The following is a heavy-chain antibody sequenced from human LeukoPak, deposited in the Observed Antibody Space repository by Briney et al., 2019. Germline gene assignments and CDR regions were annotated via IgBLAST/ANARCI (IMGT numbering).Heavy chain of an antibody. J-gene: IGHJ4*02. CDR2: INPNSGGT. CDR1: GYTFTGYY. Sequence: GASVKVSCKASGYTFTGYYMHWVRQAPGQGLEWMGWINPNSGGTNYAQKFRGRVTMTRDTSISTAYMELSRLRSDDTAVYYCARDRLNYGGPQGYFDYWGQGTLVTVSS. V-gene: IGHV1-2*02. D-gene: IGHD4-23*01. CDR3: ARDRLNYGGPQGYFDY.